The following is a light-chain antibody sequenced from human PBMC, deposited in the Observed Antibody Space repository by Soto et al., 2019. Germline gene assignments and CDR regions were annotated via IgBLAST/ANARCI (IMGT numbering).Light chain of an antibody. CDR2: DAS. CDR3: QQYGSSPRT. CDR1: QSVSST. J-gene: IGKJ1*01. V-gene: IGKV3-20*01. Sequence: EIVMTQSPATLYVSPGERATLSCRASQSVSSTLAWYQQKPGQAPRLLIYDASSRATGIPDRFSGSGSGTDFTLTISRLEPEDFAVYYCQQYGSSPRTFGQGTKVDIK.